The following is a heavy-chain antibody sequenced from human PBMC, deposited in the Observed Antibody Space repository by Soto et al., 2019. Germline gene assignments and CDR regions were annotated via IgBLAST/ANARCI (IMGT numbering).Heavy chain of an antibody. D-gene: IGHD3-3*01. CDR2: INPNSGGT. Sequence: ASVKVSCKASGYAFTGYYMHWVRQAPGQGLEWMGWINPNSGGTNYAQKFQGRVTMTRDTSISTAYMELSRLRSDDTAVYYCATIFGVVNGMDVWGQGTTVTVSS. J-gene: IGHJ6*02. V-gene: IGHV1-2*02. CDR3: ATIFGVVNGMDV. CDR1: GYAFTGYY.